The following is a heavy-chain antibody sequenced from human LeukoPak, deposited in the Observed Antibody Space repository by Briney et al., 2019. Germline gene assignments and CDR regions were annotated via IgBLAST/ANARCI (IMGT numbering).Heavy chain of an antibody. Sequence: GGSLRLSCAASGFTFSSYGMHWVRQAPGKGLEWGAVISYEGSNKYYADSVKGRFTISRDNSKNTLYLQMNSLRAEDTAVYYCAKGAAGDSSGYYFFLENFDYWGQGTLVTVCS. CDR2: ISYEGSNK. D-gene: IGHD3-22*01. CDR1: GFTFSSYG. CDR3: AKGAAGDSSGYYFFLENFDY. J-gene: IGHJ4*02. V-gene: IGHV3-30*18.